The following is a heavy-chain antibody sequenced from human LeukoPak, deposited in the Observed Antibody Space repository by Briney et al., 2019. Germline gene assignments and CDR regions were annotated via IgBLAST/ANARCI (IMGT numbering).Heavy chain of an antibody. CDR2: INHSGST. CDR3: ASYDSSGSFDY. V-gene: IGHV4-34*01. CDR1: GGSFSGYD. J-gene: IGHJ4*02. D-gene: IGHD3-22*01. Sequence: SETLSLTCAVSGGSFSGYDWSWIRQPPGKGLEWIGEINHSGSTNYNPSLKSRVTISVDTSKNHFSLKLSSVPAADTAVYYCASYDSSGSFDYWGQGTLVTVSS.